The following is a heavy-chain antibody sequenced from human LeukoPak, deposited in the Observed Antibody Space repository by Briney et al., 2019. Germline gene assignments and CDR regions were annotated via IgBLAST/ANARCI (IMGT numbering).Heavy chain of an antibody. D-gene: IGHD1-26*01. CDR1: GFTFSSYG. J-gene: IGHJ6*02. CDR2: IWYDGSNK. CDR3: AKAGRSNYYYYGMDV. V-gene: IGHV3-33*06. Sequence: GGSLRLSCAASGFTFSSYGMHWVRQAPGKGLEWVAVIWYDGSNKYYADSVKGRFTISRDNSKNTLYLQMNSLRAEDTAVYYCAKAGRSNYYYYGMDVWGQGTTVTVSS.